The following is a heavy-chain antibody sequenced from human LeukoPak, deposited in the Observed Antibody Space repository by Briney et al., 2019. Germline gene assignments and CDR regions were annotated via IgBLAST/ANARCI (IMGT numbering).Heavy chain of an antibody. Sequence: GGSLRLSCAASGFTLSSYAMSWVRQAPGKGLEWIAYISRSGDTLYYADSVKGRFTISRDNAKNSLYLQMNSLRAEDTALYYCAKGWLYFDYWGQGTLVTVSS. J-gene: IGHJ4*02. V-gene: IGHV3-48*04. CDR1: GFTLSSYA. CDR3: AKGWLYFDY. CDR2: ISRSGDTL. D-gene: IGHD5-12*01.